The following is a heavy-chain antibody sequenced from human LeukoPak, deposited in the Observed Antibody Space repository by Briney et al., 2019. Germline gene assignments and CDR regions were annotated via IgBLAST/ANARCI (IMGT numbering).Heavy chain of an antibody. CDR1: GDSVSSNSAA. CDR2: TYYRSKWYN. D-gene: IGHD5-12*01. V-gene: IGHV6-1*01. Sequence: SQTLTLTCAISGDSVSSNSAAWNWIWQSPSRGLDRLGRTYYRSKWYNYYAVSVKSRITIYPDTSKNQFSLQLNSVTPENTAVYYCARDRGRWGYDSDMDVWGQGTTVTVSS. J-gene: IGHJ6*02. CDR3: ARDRGRWGYDSDMDV.